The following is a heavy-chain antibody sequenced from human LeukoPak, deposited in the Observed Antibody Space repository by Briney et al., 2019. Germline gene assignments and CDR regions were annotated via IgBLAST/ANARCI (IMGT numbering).Heavy chain of an antibody. D-gene: IGHD3-22*01. CDR2: IIPILGIA. CDR1: GYTFTSYG. Sequence: SVKVSCKASGYTFTSYGISWVRQAPGQGLEWMGRIIPILGIANYAQKFQGRVTITADKSTSTAYMELSSLRSEDTAVYYCARAQDYYDGKGMDVWGQGTTVTVSS. CDR3: ARAQDYYDGKGMDV. V-gene: IGHV1-69*04. J-gene: IGHJ6*02.